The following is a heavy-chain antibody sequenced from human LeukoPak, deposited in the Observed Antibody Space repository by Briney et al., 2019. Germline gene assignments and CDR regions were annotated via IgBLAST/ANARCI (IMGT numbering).Heavy chain of an antibody. CDR3: ARTLCLTSCYGAFDI. V-gene: IGHV1-18*01. J-gene: IGHJ4*02. Sequence: ASVKVSCKTSGYTFTSYGISWVRQAPGQGLERMGCISAYNGNTNYAQKLQGRVTMTTDTSTSTAYMELRSLRSDDTGVYYCARTLCLTSCYGAFDIWGQGNLVTVSS. CDR1: GYTFTSYG. CDR2: ISAYNGNT. D-gene: IGHD2-2*01.